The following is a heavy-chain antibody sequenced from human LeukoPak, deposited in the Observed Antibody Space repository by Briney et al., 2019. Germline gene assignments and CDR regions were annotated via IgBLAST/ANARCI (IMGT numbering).Heavy chain of an antibody. J-gene: IGHJ4*02. V-gene: IGHV3-53*01. D-gene: IGHD2-8*02. Sequence: GGFLRLSCAAPAFTVSRNYMSWVRQAPGKGLEWVSVIYSGGSTYYADSVKGRFTISRDNSKNTLYLQMNSLRAEDTAVYYCARDTGSMAARYFDFWGQGTLVTVSS. CDR1: AFTVSRNY. CDR2: IYSGGST. CDR3: ARDTGSMAARYFDF.